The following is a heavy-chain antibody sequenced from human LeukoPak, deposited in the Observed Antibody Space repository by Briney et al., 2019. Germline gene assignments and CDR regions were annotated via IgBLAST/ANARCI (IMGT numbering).Heavy chain of an antibody. CDR3: ARGYCSGGSCWYFDN. V-gene: IGHV3-20*04. D-gene: IGHD2-15*01. CDR1: GFTFDDYG. CDR2: INWNGGST. J-gene: IGHJ4*02. Sequence: PGGSLRLSCAASGFTFDDYGMSWVRQAPGKGLEWVSGINWNGGSTGYADSVKGRFTISRDSAKNSLYLQMNSLRAEDTALHYCARGYCSGGSCWYFDNWGQGTPVTVSS.